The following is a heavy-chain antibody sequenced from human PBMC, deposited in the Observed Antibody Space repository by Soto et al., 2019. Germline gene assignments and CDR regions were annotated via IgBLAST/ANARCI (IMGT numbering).Heavy chain of an antibody. J-gene: IGHJ4*02. D-gene: IGHD2-15*01. V-gene: IGHV1-18*01. Sequence: ASVKVSCKASGYTFTSYGISWVRQAPGQGLEWMGWISAYNGNTNYAQKLQGRVTMTTDTSTSTAYMELRSLRSDDTAVYYCARDPRYCSGGSCYPVDYWGQGTLVTVSS. CDR2: ISAYNGNT. CDR1: GYTFTSYG. CDR3: ARDPRYCSGGSCYPVDY.